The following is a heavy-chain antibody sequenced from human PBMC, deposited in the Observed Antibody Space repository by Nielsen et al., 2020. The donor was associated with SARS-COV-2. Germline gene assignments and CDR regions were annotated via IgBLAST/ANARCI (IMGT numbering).Heavy chain of an antibody. V-gene: IGHV4-30-4*07. CDR3: VRAPATIFGVLIRLES. Sequence: SETLSLTCAVSGGPLSSGSYSWSWIRQAPGKTLEWIGYVYTDGGTNYNPSLKSRVTTSLDTSKNQFSLRMTSVTAADTAVYYCVRAPATIFGVLIRLESWGPGALVTVSS. J-gene: IGHJ4*02. CDR1: GGPLSSGSYS. CDR2: VYTDGGT. D-gene: IGHD3-3*01.